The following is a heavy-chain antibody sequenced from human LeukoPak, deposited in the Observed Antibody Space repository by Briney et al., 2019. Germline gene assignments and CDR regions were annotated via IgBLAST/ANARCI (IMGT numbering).Heavy chain of an antibody. V-gene: IGHV3-30-3*01. J-gene: IGHJ4*02. CDR1: GFTFSSYA. D-gene: IGHD5-12*01. CDR3: ATLVATALLGENFDY. Sequence: PGGSLRLSCVASGFTFSSYAMHWVRQAPGKGLEWVAVISYDGSNKYYADSVKGRFTISRDNSKNTLYLQMNSLRAEDTAVYYCATLVATALLGENFDYWGQGTLVTVSS. CDR2: ISYDGSNK.